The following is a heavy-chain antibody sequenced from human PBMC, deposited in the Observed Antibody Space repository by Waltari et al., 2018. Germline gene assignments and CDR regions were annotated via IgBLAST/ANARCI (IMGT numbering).Heavy chain of an antibody. CDR1: GGSISSYY. V-gene: IGHV4-4*07. CDR2: IYTRGST. J-gene: IGHJ3*02. Sequence: QVQLQESGPGLVKPSETLSLTCTVSGGSISSYYWSWIRQPAGKGLEWIGRIYTRGSTHYSPYLKSRVTMSVDTSKNQFSLKLSSVTAADTAVYYCARVSADMVRGVLDAFDIWGQGTMVTVSS. CDR3: ARVSADMVRGVLDAFDI. D-gene: IGHD3-10*01.